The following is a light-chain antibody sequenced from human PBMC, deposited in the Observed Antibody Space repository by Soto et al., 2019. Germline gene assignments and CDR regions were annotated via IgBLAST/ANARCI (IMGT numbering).Light chain of an antibody. V-gene: IGKV3-15*01. Sequence: EIVMTQSPATLSVSPGERATLSCRASQSVSNNLAWYQQKPGQAPRLLIQGASTRATGIPARFSGGGSGTEFTLTISRLQSEDFGIYYCQQYNNWPPEYTFGQGTKLEIK. CDR2: GAS. J-gene: IGKJ2*01. CDR1: QSVSNN. CDR3: QQYNNWPPEYT.